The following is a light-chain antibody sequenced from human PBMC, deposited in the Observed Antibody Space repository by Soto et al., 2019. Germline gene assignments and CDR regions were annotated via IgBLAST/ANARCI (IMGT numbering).Light chain of an antibody. CDR3: QQYDTNWT. Sequence: DIQMTQSPSTLTASVGDRAIITCRASQRVARWLAWYQQKPGKAPKVLISGASNLESGVPSRFSGSGFGTQFTLTISSLQPDDSATYYCQQYDTNWTFGQGTKGEI. CDR2: GAS. J-gene: IGKJ1*01. CDR1: QRVARW. V-gene: IGKV1-5*01.